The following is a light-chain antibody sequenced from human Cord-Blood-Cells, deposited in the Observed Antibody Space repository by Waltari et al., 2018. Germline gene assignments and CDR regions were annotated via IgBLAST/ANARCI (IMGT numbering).Light chain of an antibody. CDR3: QQSYSTPYT. CDR1: QSISSY. V-gene: IGKV1-39*01. Sequence: DIQMTQSPSSLPASVGDRVTITCRASQSISSYLNLYQQKPGKDPKLLIYAASSLQSGVPSRFSGSGSGTDFTLTISSLQPEDFATYYCQQSYSTPYTFGQGTKLEIK. CDR2: AAS. J-gene: IGKJ2*01.